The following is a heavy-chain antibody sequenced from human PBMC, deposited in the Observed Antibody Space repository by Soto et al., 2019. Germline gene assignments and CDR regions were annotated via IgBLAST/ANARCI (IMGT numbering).Heavy chain of an antibody. CDR2: IYFRGNT. CDR3: AREGGSYDNGYYELRDA. D-gene: IGHD3-22*01. V-gene: IGHV4-31*02. J-gene: IGHJ3*01. CDR1: ADLTRPCGNH. Sequence: QDLPDTRSGSADLTRPCGNHWSWLRHQTKKGLEWIGNIYFRGNTYYSPSLESRLTISVDTSKNQFSLKLTSVTAADTAVYYCAREGGSYDNGYYELRDA.